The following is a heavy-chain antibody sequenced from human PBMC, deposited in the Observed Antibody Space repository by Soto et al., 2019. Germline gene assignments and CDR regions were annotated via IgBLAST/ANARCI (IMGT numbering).Heavy chain of an antibody. CDR1: GLTFRTYG. CDR2: IWYDASNK. CDR3: ARGRVDGGELDL. V-gene: IGHV3-33*01. D-gene: IGHD1-26*01. Sequence: VQLVESGGGVVQPGRSLRLSCAASGLTFRTYGMYWVRQAPGKGLEWVAVIWYDASNKYYADSVKGRFTISRDNSENTLYLQMNSLRAEDTAVYYCARGRVDGGELDLWGQGTLVNVSS. J-gene: IGHJ4*02.